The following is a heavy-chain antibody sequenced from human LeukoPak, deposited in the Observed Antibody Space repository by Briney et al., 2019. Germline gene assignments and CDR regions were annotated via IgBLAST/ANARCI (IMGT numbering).Heavy chain of an antibody. D-gene: IGHD4/OR15-4a*01. CDR1: RFTVSSNS. CDR3: VRESGFMVAPNSAFDI. V-gene: IGHV3-66*03. J-gene: IGHJ3*02. Sequence: GGSLGLSCAASRFTVSSNSMSRVRQAPGKGLEWVSLIFSCGSTWNVESVKGRFTISRDNSKNTLYLQMSSLRAEDTAVYYCVRESGFMVAPNSAFDIWGQGTMVTVSS. CDR2: IFSCGST.